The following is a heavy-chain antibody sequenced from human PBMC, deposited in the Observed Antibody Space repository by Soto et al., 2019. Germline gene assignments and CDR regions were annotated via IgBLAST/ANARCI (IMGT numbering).Heavy chain of an antibody. CDR1: GFTFSSYG. J-gene: IGHJ4*02. V-gene: IGHV3-30*18. Sequence: AQLVESGGGLVQPGGSLRLSCAASGFTFSSYGMHWVRQAPGKGLEWVAVISYDGSNKYYADSVKGRFTISRDNSKNTLYLQMNSLRAEDTAVYYCAKDRGSGSSIDYWGQGTLVTVSS. D-gene: IGHD6-6*01. CDR2: ISYDGSNK. CDR3: AKDRGSGSSIDY.